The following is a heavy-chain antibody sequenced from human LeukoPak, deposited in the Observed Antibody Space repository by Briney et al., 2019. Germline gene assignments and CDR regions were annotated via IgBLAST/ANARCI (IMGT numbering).Heavy chain of an antibody. J-gene: IGHJ4*02. CDR2: IKQDGSEK. D-gene: IGHD4-17*01. V-gene: IGHV3-7*03. Sequence: GGSLRLSCAPSGFTFSSYWMSWVRQAPGKGLEWVANIKQDGSEKYYVDSVKGRFTISRDNAKNSLYLQMNSLRAEDTAVYYCARGQTTVTNWGQGHLVTVSS. CDR1: GFTFSSYW. CDR3: ARGQTTVTN.